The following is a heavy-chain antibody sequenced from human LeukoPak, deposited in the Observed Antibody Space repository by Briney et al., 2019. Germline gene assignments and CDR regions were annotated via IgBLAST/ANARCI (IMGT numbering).Heavy chain of an antibody. CDR2: ISSSSSYI. V-gene: IGHV3-21*04. J-gene: IGHJ4*02. CDR1: GFTFSSYS. Sequence: GGSLRLSCAASGFTFSSYSMNWVRQAPGKGLEWVSSISSSSSYIYYADSVKGRFTTSRDNSKNTLYLQMKSLRAEDTAVYFCAPLAGDSDGWYHKYWGQGTLVTVSS. D-gene: IGHD3-22*01. CDR3: APLAGDSDGWYHKY.